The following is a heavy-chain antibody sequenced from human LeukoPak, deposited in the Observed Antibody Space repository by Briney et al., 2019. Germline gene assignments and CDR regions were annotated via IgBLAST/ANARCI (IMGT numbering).Heavy chain of an antibody. Sequence: PSETLSLTCTASGGSISSSSYYWGWIRQPPGKGLEWIGSIYYSGSTYYNPSLKSRVTISVDTSKNQFSLKLSSVTAADTAVYYCARAMVRGGQYVYWGQGTLVTVSS. CDR1: GGSISSSSYY. D-gene: IGHD3-10*01. CDR2: IYYSGST. J-gene: IGHJ4*02. V-gene: IGHV4-39*01. CDR3: ARAMVRGGQYVY.